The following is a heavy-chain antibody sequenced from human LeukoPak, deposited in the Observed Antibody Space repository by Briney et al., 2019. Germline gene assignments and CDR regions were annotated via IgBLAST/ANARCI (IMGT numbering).Heavy chain of an antibody. CDR1: GNSFTSYW. CDR2: IYPGDSDT. CDR3: ARLTKVSQLMGD. D-gene: IGHD2-8*01. Sequence: GESLKTPCKGSGNSFTSYWIGWVRQIPGKGLEWMGIIYPGDSDTRFRRSFQGQVTISADKSSSTAYLQWSSLKASHTAMYYCARLTKVSQLMGDWGQGTLVTVSS. V-gene: IGHV5-51*01. J-gene: IGHJ4*02.